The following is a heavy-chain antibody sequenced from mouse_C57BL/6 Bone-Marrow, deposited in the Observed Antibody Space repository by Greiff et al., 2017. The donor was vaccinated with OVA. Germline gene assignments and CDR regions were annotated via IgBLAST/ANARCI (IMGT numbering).Heavy chain of an antibody. CDR1: GYTFTDYE. Sequence: VQLQQSGAELVRPGASVTLSCKASGYTFTDYEMHWVKQTPVHGLEWIGAIDPETGGTAYNQKFKGKAILTADKSSSTAFMELRSLTSEDSAVYYCTRDYDGYLPFYAMGYWGQGTSVTVSS. CDR2: IDPETGGT. D-gene: IGHD2-3*01. J-gene: IGHJ4*01. CDR3: TRDYDGYLPFYAMGY. V-gene: IGHV1-15*01.